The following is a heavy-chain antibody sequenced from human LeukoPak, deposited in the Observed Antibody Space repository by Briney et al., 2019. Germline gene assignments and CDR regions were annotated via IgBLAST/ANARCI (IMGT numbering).Heavy chain of an antibody. V-gene: IGHV1-2*02. CDR1: GYTFTGYY. CDR2: INPNSGGT. Sequence: ASVKVSCKASGYTFTGYYMHWVRQTPGQGLEWMGWINPNSGGTNYAQKSQGRVTMTRDTSISTAYMELSRLRSDDTAVYYCARAEYYGSGSSTAFDIWGQGTMVTVSS. J-gene: IGHJ3*02. CDR3: ARAEYYGSGSSTAFDI. D-gene: IGHD3-10*01.